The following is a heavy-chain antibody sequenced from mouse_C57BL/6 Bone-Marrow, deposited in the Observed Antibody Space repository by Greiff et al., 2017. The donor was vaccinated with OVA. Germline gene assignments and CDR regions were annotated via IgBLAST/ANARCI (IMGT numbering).Heavy chain of an antibody. D-gene: IGHD2-12*01. J-gene: IGHJ2*01. V-gene: IGHV5-4*01. CDR2: ISDGGSYT. CDR3: ARDSYPFFDY. Sequence: EVQVEESGGGLVKPGGSLKLSCAASGFTFSSYAMPWVRQTPEKRLEWVASISDGGSYTYYPDNVKGRFTISRDNAKNNLYLQMSHLKSEDTAMYYCARDSYPFFDYWGQGTTLTVSS. CDR1: GFTFSSYA.